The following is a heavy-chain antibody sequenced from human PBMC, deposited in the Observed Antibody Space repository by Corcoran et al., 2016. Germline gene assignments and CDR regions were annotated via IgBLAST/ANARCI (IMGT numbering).Heavy chain of an antibody. CDR2: IYYSGST. CDR3: ARQRLPNPARVPSSNFDY. CDR1: GGSISSSSYY. Sequence: QLQLQESGPGLVKPSETLSLTCTVSGGSISSSSYYWGWIRQPPGKGLGWIGSIYYSGSTYYNPSLKSRVTISVDTSKNQFSLKLSSVTAADTAVYYCARQRLPNPARVPSSNFDYWGQGTLVTVSS. V-gene: IGHV4-39*01. D-gene: IGHD6-25*01. J-gene: IGHJ4*02.